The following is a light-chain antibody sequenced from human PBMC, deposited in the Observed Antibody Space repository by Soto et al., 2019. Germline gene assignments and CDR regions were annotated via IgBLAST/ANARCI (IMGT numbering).Light chain of an antibody. CDR2: EVT. CDR1: SSDVGSYNL. Sequence: QSVLTQPASVSKSPGQSITISCTGTSSDVGSYNLVSWYQQLPGKAPKLMIYEVTTRPSGVSNRFSGSKSGNTASLTISGLQAEDEADYYCCSYAGSSTWVFGGGTQLTVL. J-gene: IGLJ3*02. V-gene: IGLV2-23*02. CDR3: CSYAGSSTWV.